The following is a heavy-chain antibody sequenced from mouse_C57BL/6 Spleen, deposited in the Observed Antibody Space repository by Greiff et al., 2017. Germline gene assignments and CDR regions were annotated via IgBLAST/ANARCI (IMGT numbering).Heavy chain of an antibody. CDR1: GFTFSSYA. V-gene: IGHV5-4*01. J-gene: IGHJ3*01. CDR3: ARDGDYDVSFAY. Sequence: EVKLMESGGGLVKPGGSLKLSCAASGFTFSSYAMSWVRQTPEKRLEWVATISDGGSYTYYPDNVKGRFTISRDNAKNNLYLQMSHLKSEDTAMYYCARDGDYDVSFAYWGQGTLVTVSA. D-gene: IGHD2-4*01. CDR2: ISDGGSYT.